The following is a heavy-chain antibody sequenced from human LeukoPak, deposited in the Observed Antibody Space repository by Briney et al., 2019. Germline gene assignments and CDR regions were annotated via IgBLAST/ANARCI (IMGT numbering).Heavy chain of an antibody. CDR3: SGKQWVMYYFDS. J-gene: IGHJ4*02. D-gene: IGHD1-26*01. CDR2: VYYIGST. CDR1: GGSISSSVYY. V-gene: IGHV4-39*01. Sequence: SETLSRTCTVSGGSISSSVYYWGWIRQPPGKGLEWIGSVYYIGSTYYNPSLESRVTISLDTSKNQFSLKLSSVTAADTGVYYCSGKQWVMYYFDSWGQGNLVTVSS.